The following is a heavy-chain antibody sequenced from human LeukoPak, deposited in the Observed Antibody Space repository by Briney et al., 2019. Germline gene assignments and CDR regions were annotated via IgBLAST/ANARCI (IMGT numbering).Heavy chain of an antibody. V-gene: IGHV4-39*01. Sequence: SETLSLTCTVSGGSISSSSYYWGWIRQPPGKGLEWIGSIYYSGSTYYNPSLKSRVTISVDTSKNQFSLKLSSVTAADTAVYYCARPSHSSSWYLWGQGTLVTVSS. CDR1: GGSISSSSYY. CDR3: ARPSHSSSWYL. D-gene: IGHD6-13*01. CDR2: IYYSGST. J-gene: IGHJ4*02.